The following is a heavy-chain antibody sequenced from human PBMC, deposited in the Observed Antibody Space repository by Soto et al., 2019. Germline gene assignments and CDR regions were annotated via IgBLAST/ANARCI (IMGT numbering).Heavy chain of an antibody. CDR1: GYSFTTYG. CDR3: AREGVRPYYYYGMDV. CDR2: ISGYNGDT. J-gene: IGHJ6*02. V-gene: IGHV1-18*01. Sequence: QVHLVQSGAEVKKPGASVKASCKASGYSFTTYGISWVRQAPGQGLEWMGWISGYNGDTNYAQNFQARVTMTTDTSTSTAYMELRSMRSDDTEVYYCAREGVRPYYYYGMDVWGQGTTVTVSS. D-gene: IGHD2-21*01.